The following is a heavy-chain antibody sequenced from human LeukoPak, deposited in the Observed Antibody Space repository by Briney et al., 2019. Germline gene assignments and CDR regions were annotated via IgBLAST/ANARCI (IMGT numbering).Heavy chain of an antibody. Sequence: QTGGSLRLSCAASGFTFSSYWMSWVRQAPGKGLEWVANIKQDGSEKYYVDSVKGRFTISRDNPKNSLYLQMNSLRAEDTAVYYCATSRGSGYPIWYFDYWGQGTLVTVSS. D-gene: IGHD3-3*01. CDR3: ATSRGSGYPIWYFDY. CDR2: IKQDGSEK. V-gene: IGHV3-7*01. CDR1: GFTFSSYW. J-gene: IGHJ4*02.